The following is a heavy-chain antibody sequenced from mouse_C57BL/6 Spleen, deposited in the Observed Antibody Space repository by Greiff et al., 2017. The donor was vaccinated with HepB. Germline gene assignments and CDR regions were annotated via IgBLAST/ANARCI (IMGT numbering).Heavy chain of an antibody. J-gene: IGHJ2*01. CDR1: GFTFSDAW. Sequence: EVKLMESGGGLVQPGGSMKLSCAASGFTFSDAWMDWVRQSPEKGLEWVAEIRNKANNHATYYAESVKGRFTISRDDSKSSVYLQMNSLRAEDTGIDYCTRPGRLRGYFDYWGQGTTLTVSS. CDR2: IRNKANNHAT. V-gene: IGHV6-6*01. D-gene: IGHD2-2*01. CDR3: TRPGRLRGYFDY.